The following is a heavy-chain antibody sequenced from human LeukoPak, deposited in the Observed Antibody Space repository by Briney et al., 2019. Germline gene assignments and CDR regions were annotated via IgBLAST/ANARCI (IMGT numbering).Heavy chain of an antibody. D-gene: IGHD2-2*01. J-gene: IGHJ4*02. V-gene: IGHV3-30*04. CDR1: GITFSSYA. CDR2: ISYDGSNK. Sequence: GGSLRLSCEASGITFSSYAVHWVRQAPGKGLEWVAVISYDGSNKYYADSVKGRFTISRDNSKNTLYLQMNSLRAEDTAVYYCARDYQLVFDYWGQGTLVTVYS. CDR3: ARDYQLVFDY.